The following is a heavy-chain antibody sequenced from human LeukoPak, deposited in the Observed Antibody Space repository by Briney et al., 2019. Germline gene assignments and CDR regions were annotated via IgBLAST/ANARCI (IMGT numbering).Heavy chain of an antibody. V-gene: IGHV4-59*06. CDR2: IYYSGST. J-gene: IGHJ3*02. Sequence: PSETLSLTCTVSGGSISSYYWSWIRQHPGKGLEWIGYIYYSGSTYYNPSLKSRVTISVDTSKNQFSLKLSSVTAADTAVYYCARGDSSGWYQGAFDIWGQGTMVTVSS. CDR3: ARGDSSGWYQGAFDI. D-gene: IGHD6-19*01. CDR1: GGSISSYY.